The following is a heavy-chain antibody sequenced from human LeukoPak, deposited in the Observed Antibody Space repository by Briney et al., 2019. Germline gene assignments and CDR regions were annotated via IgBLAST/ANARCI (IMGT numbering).Heavy chain of an antibody. CDR3: ARGLGDAPYYFDY. CDR2: ISKDERTT. CDR1: GFTFGGSR. D-gene: IGHD2-21*02. V-gene: IGHV3-74*03. Sequence: GGSLRLSCAASGFTFGGSRMLWVRQAPGKGLMCVARISKDERTTTYVDSVKGRFTVSRDNAKNTLYLQMDSLRVEDTAMYYCARGLGDAPYYFDYWGQGTLVTVSS. J-gene: IGHJ4*02.